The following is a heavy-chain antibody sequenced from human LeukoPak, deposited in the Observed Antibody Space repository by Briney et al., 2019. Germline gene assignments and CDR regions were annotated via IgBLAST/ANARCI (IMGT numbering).Heavy chain of an antibody. V-gene: IGHV4-34*01. J-gene: IGHJ4*02. D-gene: IGHD3-22*01. CDR3: ARGLKFAYYYDSSGYYYERGYFDY. CDR1: GGSFSGYY. CDR2: INHSGST. Sequence: SETPSLTCAVCGGSFSGYYWSWIRQPPGKGLEWIGEINHSGSTNYNPSLKSRVTISVDTSKNQFSLKLSSVTAADTAVYYCARGLKFAYYYDSSGYYYERGYFDYWGQGTLVTVSS.